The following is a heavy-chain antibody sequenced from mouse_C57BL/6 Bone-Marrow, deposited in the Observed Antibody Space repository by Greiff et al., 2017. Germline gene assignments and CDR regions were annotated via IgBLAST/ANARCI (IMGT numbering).Heavy chain of an antibody. J-gene: IGHJ1*03. Sequence: VQLQQPGAELVKPGASVKLSCKASGYTFTSYWMHWVKQRPGQGLEWIGMIHPNSGSTNYNEKFKSKATLTVDKSSSTAYMHLSSLTSEDSAVYYCARKGIWYFDFWGTGTTVTGSS. CDR3: ARKGIWYFDF. CDR2: IHPNSGST. CDR1: GYTFTSYW. V-gene: IGHV1-64*01.